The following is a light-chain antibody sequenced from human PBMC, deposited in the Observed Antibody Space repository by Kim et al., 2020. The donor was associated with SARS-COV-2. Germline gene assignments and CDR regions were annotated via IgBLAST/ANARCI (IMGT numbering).Light chain of an antibody. V-gene: IGKV3D-15*01. CDR3: EQYSTWPRT. J-gene: IGKJ1*01. Sequence: EIVMTQSPATLSVSPGERATLSCRASQSISSNLAWYQHKPGQAPRLLIYGASTRATGIPARFSGSGSGTEFTLTISSLQSEDFAVYYCEQYSTWPRTFGQGTKVDI. CDR1: QSISSN. CDR2: GAS.